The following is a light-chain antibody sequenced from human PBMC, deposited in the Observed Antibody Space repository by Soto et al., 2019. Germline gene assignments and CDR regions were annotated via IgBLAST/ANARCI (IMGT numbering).Light chain of an antibody. CDR1: QSVSSY. Sequence: EIVLTQSPATLSLSPGERATLSCRARQSVSSYLAWYQQKPGQAPRLLIYDASNRATGIPARFSGSGSGTDCTLTISSLEPEDFAVYYCQQRSNWLSLTFGGGTKVEIK. CDR3: QQRSNWLSLT. V-gene: IGKV3-11*01. J-gene: IGKJ4*01. CDR2: DAS.